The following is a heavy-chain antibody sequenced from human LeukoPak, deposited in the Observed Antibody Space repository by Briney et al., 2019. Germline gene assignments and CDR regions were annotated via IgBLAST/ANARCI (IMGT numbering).Heavy chain of an antibody. CDR3: ASQIVVVVAAIWGNNWFDP. Sequence: PSETLSLTCTVSGGSISSYYWSWIRQPPGKGLEWIGYIYYSGSTNYNPSLKSRVTISVDTSKNQFSLKLSSVTAADTAVYYCASQIVVVVAAIWGNNWFDPWGQGTLVTVSS. J-gene: IGHJ5*02. CDR2: IYYSGST. D-gene: IGHD2-15*01. CDR1: GGSISSYY. V-gene: IGHV4-59*01.